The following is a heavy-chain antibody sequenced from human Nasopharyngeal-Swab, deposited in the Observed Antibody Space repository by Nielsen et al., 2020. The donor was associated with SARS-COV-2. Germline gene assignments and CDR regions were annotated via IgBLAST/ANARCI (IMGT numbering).Heavy chain of an antibody. CDR3: TRQGWNYGGDDY. V-gene: IGHV3-73*01. D-gene: IGHD1-7*01. Sequence: GESLKISCAASGFTFGGSTMHWVRQASGKGLEWVGRIRSKANSYATAYAASVKGRFTISRDDSKNTAYLQMNSLKTEDTAVYYCTRQGWNYGGDDYWGQGTLVTVSS. CDR1: GFTFGGST. CDR2: IRSKANSYAT. J-gene: IGHJ4*02.